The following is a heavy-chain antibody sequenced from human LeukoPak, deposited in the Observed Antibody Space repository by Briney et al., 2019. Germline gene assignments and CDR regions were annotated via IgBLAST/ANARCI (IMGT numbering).Heavy chain of an antibody. D-gene: IGHD1-26*01. CDR3: ARQRAVWELRQNYYYMDV. CDR2: IYYSGST. Sequence: PSETLSLTCTVSGGSISSYYWSWLRQPPGKGLEWIGYIYYSGSTNYNPSLKSRVTISVDTSKNQFSLKLSSVTAADTAVYYCARQRAVWELRQNYYYMDVWGKGTTVTVSS. V-gene: IGHV4-59*08. CDR1: GGSISSYY. J-gene: IGHJ6*03.